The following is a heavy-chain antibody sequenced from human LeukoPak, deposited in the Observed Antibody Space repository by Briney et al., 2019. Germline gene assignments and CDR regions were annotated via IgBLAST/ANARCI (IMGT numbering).Heavy chain of an antibody. CDR1: GGSISSGGYS. CDR3: ARLNKPGWFDP. D-gene: IGHD1-14*01. V-gene: IGHV4-30-4*07. CDR2: IYYSGST. Sequence: PSETLSLTCAVSGGSISSGGYSWSWIRQPPGKGLEWIGYIYYSGSTYYDPSLKSRVTISIDTSKNQFSLRLNSVTATDTAVYYCARLNKPGWFDPWGQGTLVTVSS. J-gene: IGHJ5*02.